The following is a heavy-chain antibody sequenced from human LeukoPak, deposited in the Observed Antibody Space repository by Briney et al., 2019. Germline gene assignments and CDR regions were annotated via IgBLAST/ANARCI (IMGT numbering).Heavy chain of an antibody. V-gene: IGHV4-59*01. Sequence: SETLSLTCTVSGGSISSYYWSWIRQPPGKGLEWIGYIYYSGSTNYNPSLKSRVTISVDTSKNQFSLKLSSVTAADTAVYYCARDRGSSGIWIDYWGQGTLVTVSS. CDR1: GGSISSYY. J-gene: IGHJ4*02. CDR2: IYYSGST. D-gene: IGHD3-22*01. CDR3: ARDRGSSGIWIDY.